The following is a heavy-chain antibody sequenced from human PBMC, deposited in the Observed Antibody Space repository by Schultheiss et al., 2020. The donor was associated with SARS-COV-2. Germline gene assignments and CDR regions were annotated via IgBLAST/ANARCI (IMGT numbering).Heavy chain of an antibody. CDR1: GGTFSGYP. Sequence: SVKVSCKASGGTFSGYPISWVRQAPGQGLEWLGGIIPVYGATDYAEKMQDRVTIFADTSTGTVYMELKTLTSEDTARYYCATLGATSGFDVWGQGTMVTVSS. CDR2: IIPVYGAT. V-gene: IGHV1-69*06. CDR3: ATLGATSGFDV. D-gene: IGHD1-26*01. J-gene: IGHJ3*01.